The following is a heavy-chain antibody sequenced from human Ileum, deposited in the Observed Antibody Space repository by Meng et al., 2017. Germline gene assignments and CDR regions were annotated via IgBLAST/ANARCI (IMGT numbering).Heavy chain of an antibody. D-gene: IGHD2-15*01. CDR1: GDSISNHY. Sequence: LRPSCTVSGDSISNHYWTWCRQPALKGLEWIGRTHSIGSTNYNPSLGSRVTMSVDTSKNEFSLKLTSVAAANTAVYFCGRGDYCSGDTCFSNYVDSWGQRTLVTVSS. CDR3: GRGDYCSGDTCFSNYVDS. CDR2: THSIGST. J-gene: IGHJ4*02. V-gene: IGHV4-4*07.